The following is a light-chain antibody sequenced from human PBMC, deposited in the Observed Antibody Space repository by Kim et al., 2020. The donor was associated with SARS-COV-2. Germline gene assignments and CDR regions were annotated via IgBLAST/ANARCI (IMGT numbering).Light chain of an antibody. Sequence: LGQTVSITCQGDSLRSYYASWYQQKPGQAPVLVIYGKNNRPSGIPDRFSGSSSGNTASLTITGAQAEDEADYYCNSRDSSVNPLRVFGTGTKVTVL. V-gene: IGLV3-19*01. CDR3: NSRDSSVNPLRV. J-gene: IGLJ1*01. CDR1: SLRSYY. CDR2: GKN.